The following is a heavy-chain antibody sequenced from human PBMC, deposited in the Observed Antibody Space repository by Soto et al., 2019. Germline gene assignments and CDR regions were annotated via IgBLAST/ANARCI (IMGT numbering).Heavy chain of an antibody. J-gene: IGHJ1*01. V-gene: IGHV4-31*03. CDR2: IHHSGST. CDR1: GGSISSGGYY. D-gene: IGHD3-10*01. CDR3: VRGVLS. Sequence: QVQLQESGPGLVKASQTLSLTCNVSGGSISSGGYYWTWIRQHPGKGLEWIGNIHHSGSTFYNPSLKSGVSISVDTSKNQFSLKLSSVTAADTAVYFCVRGVLSWGQGTLVTVSS.